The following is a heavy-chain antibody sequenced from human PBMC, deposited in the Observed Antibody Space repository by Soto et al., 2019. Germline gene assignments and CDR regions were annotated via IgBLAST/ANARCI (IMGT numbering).Heavy chain of an antibody. D-gene: IGHD3-10*01. V-gene: IGHV3-30*18. CDR1: GFTFSTYG. CDR3: AKDRSGGYYGSGPEVTYGMDV. Sequence: GGSLRLSCEASGFTFSTYGMHWVRQAPGKGLEWVAVISYDGRNKYFADSVKGRFTISRDNSKNTLYLQMNSLRTEDTAVFYCAKDRSGGYYGSGPEVTYGMDVWGQGTTVTVSS. CDR2: ISYDGRNK. J-gene: IGHJ6*02.